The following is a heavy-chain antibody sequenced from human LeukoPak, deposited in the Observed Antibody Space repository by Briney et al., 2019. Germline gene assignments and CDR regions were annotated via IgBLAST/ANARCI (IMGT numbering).Heavy chain of an antibody. CDR1: GGSISSSSYY. J-gene: IGHJ4*02. D-gene: IGHD3-22*01. Sequence: SETLSLTCTVSGGSISSSSYYWGWIRQPPGKGLEWIGYIYHSGSTYYNPSLKSRVTISVDRSKNQFSLKLSSVTAADTAVYYCARVGYYYDSSGYLDYWGQGTLVTVSS. CDR2: IYHSGST. V-gene: IGHV4-39*07. CDR3: ARVGYYYDSSGYLDY.